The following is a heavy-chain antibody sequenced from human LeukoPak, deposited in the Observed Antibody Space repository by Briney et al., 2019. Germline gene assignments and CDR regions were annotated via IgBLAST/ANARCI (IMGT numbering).Heavy chain of an antibody. D-gene: IGHD6-19*01. V-gene: IGHV5-51*01. Sequence: GESLKISCKGSGYSFTSYWIGWVRQMPGKGLEWMGIIYPGDSDNIYSPSFQGQVTISADKSISPAYLQWSSLKASDTAVYYCASPIAVAGQLRIYYWGQGTLVTVSS. CDR2: IYPGDSDN. CDR3: ASPIAVAGQLRIYY. J-gene: IGHJ4*02. CDR1: GYSFTSYW.